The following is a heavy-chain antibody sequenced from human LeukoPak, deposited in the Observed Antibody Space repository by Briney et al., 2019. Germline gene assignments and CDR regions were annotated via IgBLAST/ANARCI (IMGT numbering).Heavy chain of an antibody. CDR2: ISSSSSYI. J-gene: IGHJ4*02. Sequence: GGSLRLSCAASGFTFSSYSMNWVRQAPGKGLEWVSSISSSSSYIYYADSVKGRFAISRDNAKNSLYLQMNSLRAEDTAVYYCARDSRGGGGYWGQGTLVTVSS. CDR3: ARDSRGGGGY. D-gene: IGHD3-16*01. V-gene: IGHV3-21*01. CDR1: GFTFSSYS.